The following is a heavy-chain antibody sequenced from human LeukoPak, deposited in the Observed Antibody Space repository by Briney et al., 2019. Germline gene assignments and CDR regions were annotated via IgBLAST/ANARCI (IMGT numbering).Heavy chain of an antibody. J-gene: IGHJ4*02. CDR3: ASPPPVSEGYCSSVPGQPAY. CDR1: GFTFSSYS. D-gene: IGHD2-2*01. V-gene: IGHV3-48*04. CDR2: ISSSSSTI. Sequence: GGSLRLSCAASGFTFSSYSMNWVRQAPGKGLEWVSYISSSSSTIYYADSVRGRFTISRDNAKNSVYLQMNSLRAEDTAVYYWASPPPVSEGYCSSVPGQPAYWGQGTLVTVPS.